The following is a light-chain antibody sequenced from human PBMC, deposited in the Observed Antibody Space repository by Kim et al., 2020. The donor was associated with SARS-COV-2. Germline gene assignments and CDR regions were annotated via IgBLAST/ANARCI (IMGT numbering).Light chain of an antibody. CDR3: QQSHSTPYT. CDR1: QPISTF. J-gene: IGKJ2*01. Sequence: SGSIGYRVTVTCRASQPISTFLNWYQQKPGKAPKLLNTAASSLASGVPSRFSGSGSGTDINQTVSSLQPADFATYYCQQSHSTPYTFDQGTKLE. V-gene: IGKV1-39*01. CDR2: AAS.